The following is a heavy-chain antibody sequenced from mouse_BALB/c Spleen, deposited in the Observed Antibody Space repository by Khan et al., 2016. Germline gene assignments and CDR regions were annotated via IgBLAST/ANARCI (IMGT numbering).Heavy chain of an antibody. D-gene: IGHD3-3*01. J-gene: IGHJ2*01. V-gene: IGHV5-6*01. CDR1: GFTFSSYG. CDR3: ARRAGYFDY. Sequence: EVELVESGGDLVKPGGSLKLSCAASGFTFSSYGMSWVRQTPDKRLEWVATISSGGSYTYYPDSVKGRFTISRDNAKNTLYLQRRSRKAEDTAMDYCARRAGYFDYWGQGTTLTVSS. CDR2: ISSGGSYT.